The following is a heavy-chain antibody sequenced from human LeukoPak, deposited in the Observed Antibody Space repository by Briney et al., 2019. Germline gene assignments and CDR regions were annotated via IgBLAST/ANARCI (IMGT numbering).Heavy chain of an antibody. CDR1: GFTFTSSA. CDR3: ASRIMGSTTSLDTFDI. V-gene: IGHV1-58*02. Sequence: GASVKVSCKASGFTFTSSAMQRVRQARGQRLEWIGWIVVGSGNTNYAQRLQGRVTMTTDTSTSTAYMELRSLRSDDTAMYYCASRIMGSTTSLDTFDIWGQGTMVTVSS. D-gene: IGHD1-26*01. J-gene: IGHJ3*02. CDR2: IVVGSGNT.